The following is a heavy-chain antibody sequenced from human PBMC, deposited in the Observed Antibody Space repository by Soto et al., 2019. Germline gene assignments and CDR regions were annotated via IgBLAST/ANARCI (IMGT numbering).Heavy chain of an antibody. J-gene: IGHJ4*02. CDR1: GFTFSSYA. Sequence: GGSLRLSCAASGFTFSSYAMSWVRQATGKGLEWVSAISGSGGSTYYADSVKGRFTISRDNSKNTLYLQMNSLRAEDTAVYYCAKDTSGSGSPTTNDYWGQGTLVTVSS. V-gene: IGHV3-23*01. CDR3: AKDTSGSGSPTTNDY. D-gene: IGHD3-10*01. CDR2: ISGSGGST.